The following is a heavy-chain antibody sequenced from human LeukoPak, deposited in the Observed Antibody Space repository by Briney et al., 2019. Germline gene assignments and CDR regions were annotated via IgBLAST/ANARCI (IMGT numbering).Heavy chain of an antibody. V-gene: IGHV1-2*04. CDR2: INLNSGGT. Sequence: GASVTVSCTASGYTFTSYGISWVRQAPGQGLEWMGWINLNSGGTKYAQKFQGWVTMTSDTSISTAYMEVSRLRSDDTAVYYCARDCSTVTTPYFAYWGQGTPVTVPS. J-gene: IGHJ4*02. D-gene: IGHD4-17*01. CDR1: GYTFTSYG. CDR3: ARDCSTVTTPYFAY.